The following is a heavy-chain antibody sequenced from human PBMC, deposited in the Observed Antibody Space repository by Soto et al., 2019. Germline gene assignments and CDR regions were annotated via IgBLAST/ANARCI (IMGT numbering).Heavy chain of an antibody. V-gene: IGHV1-3*01. CDR1: GYTFTSYA. J-gene: IGHJ3*02. D-gene: IGHD2-2*01. CDR2: INAGNGNT. Sequence: RASVKVSCKASGYTFTSYAMHWVRQAPGQRLEWMGWINAGNGNTKYSQKFQGRVTITRDTSASTAYMELSSLRSEDTAVYYCASPYCSSTSCYSFEAFDIWGQGTMVTVSS. CDR3: ASPYCSSTSCYSFEAFDI.